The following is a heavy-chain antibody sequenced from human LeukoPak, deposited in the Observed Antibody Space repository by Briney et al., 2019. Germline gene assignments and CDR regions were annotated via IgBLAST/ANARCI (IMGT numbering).Heavy chain of an antibody. CDR1: GGSISSYY. J-gene: IGHJ4*02. V-gene: IGHV4-59*12. Sequence: SETLSLSCTVSGGSISSYYWSWIRQPPGKGLEWIGYIYYSGSTNYNPSLKSRVTISVDTSKNQFSLKLSSVTAADTAVYYCARKSQNTLYYYDSSGYYPDYWGQGTLVTVSS. CDR2: IYYSGST. CDR3: ARKSQNTLYYYDSSGYYPDY. D-gene: IGHD3-22*01.